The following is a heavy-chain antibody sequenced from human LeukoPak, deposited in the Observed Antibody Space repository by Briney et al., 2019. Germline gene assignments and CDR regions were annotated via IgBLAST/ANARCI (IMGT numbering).Heavy chain of an antibody. Sequence: PGGSLRLSCAASGFTLSSYWMHWDRQAPGKGLVWVSRINNDGSSTSYADSVKGRFTISRDNAKNTLYLQMNSLRAEDTAVYYCARPTKEGSSWYWWFDPWGQGTLVTVSS. J-gene: IGHJ5*02. CDR1: GFTLSSYW. CDR3: ARPTKEGSSWYWWFDP. D-gene: IGHD6-13*01. V-gene: IGHV3-74*01. CDR2: INNDGSST.